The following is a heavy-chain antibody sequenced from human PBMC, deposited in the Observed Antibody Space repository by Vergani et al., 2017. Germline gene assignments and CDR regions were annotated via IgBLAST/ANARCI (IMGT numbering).Heavy chain of an antibody. CDR3: TRRSSGIAAATN. Sequence: EVQLVESGGGLVQPGGSLKLSCAASGFTFSGSAMHWVRQGSGKGLEWVGRIRSKANSYATAYAASVKGRFTISRDDSKNTAYLQMNSLKTEDTAVYYCTRRSSGIAAATNRGQGTLVTVSS. V-gene: IGHV3-73*02. CDR2: IRSKANSYAT. J-gene: IGHJ4*02. D-gene: IGHD6-13*01. CDR1: GFTFSGSA.